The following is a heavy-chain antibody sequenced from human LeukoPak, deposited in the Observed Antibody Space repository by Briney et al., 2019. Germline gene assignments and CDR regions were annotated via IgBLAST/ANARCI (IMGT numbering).Heavy chain of an antibody. CDR3: ARDYGGNSGAFDF. D-gene: IGHD4-23*01. V-gene: IGHV4-31*03. Sequence: SETLSLTCTVSGGSIRSGGYYWSCIRQHPGKGLEWIGNIYYSGSTYYNPSLKSRFAISVDTSQNQFSLTLSSVTAADTAVYYCARDYGGNSGAFDFWGQGTMVTVSS. J-gene: IGHJ3*01. CDR2: IYYSGST. CDR1: GGSIRSGGYY.